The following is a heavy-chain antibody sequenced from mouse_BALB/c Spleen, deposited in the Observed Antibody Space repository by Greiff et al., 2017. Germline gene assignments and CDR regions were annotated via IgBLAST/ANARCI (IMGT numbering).Heavy chain of an antibody. CDR3: ARTTIGTTSYAMDY. J-gene: IGHJ4*01. D-gene: IGHD2-14*01. Sequence: VKLMESGPGLVQPSQSLSITCTVSGFSLTSYGVHWVRQSPGKGLEWLGVIWSGGSTDYNAAFISRLSISKDNSKSQVFFKMNSLQANDTAIYYCARTTIGTTSYAMDYWGQGTSVTVSS. CDR1: GFSLTSYG. V-gene: IGHV2-2*02. CDR2: IWSGGST.